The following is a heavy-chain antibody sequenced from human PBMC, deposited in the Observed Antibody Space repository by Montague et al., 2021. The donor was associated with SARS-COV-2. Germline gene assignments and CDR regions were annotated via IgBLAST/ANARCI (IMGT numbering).Heavy chain of an antibody. CDR2: IYHSGNT. V-gene: IGHV4-59*01. D-gene: IGHD2/OR15-2a*01. J-gene: IGHJ2*01. CDR3: AREYRIVLWRTNWYFGL. CDR1: GGSISGYY. Sequence: SETLSLTCSVSGGSISGYYWSWIRQPPGKGLEWIGYIYHSGNTKYNPSLKSRVSISVDTSKNQFSLRLSSVTAADTAVYYCAREYRIVLWRTNWYFGLWGRGTLVTVSS.